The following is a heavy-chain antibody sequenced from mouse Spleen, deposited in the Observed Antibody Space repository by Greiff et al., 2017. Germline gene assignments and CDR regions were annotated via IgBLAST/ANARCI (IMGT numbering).Heavy chain of an antibody. V-gene: IGHV1-76*01. D-gene: IGHD1-2*01. J-gene: IGHJ2*01. Sequence: QVQLQQSGAELVRPGASVKLSCKASGYTFTDYYINWVKQRPGQGLEWIARIYPGSGNTYYNEKFKGKATLTAEKSSSTAYMQLSSLTSEDSAFYFCARGTTADYWGQGTTLTVSS. CDR3: ARGTTADY. CDR1: GYTFTDYY. CDR2: IYPGSGNT.